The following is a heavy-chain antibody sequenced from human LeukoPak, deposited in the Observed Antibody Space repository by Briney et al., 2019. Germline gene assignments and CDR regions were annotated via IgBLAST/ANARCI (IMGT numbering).Heavy chain of an antibody. D-gene: IGHD4-17*01. CDR1: GYTFTTYY. CDR3: TRGDYEERFDY. J-gene: IGHJ4*02. Sequence: ASVKISCKASGYTFTTYYTHWVRQAPGQGLEWVGIFNPSGGSTNYAQKFQDRVTMTRDTSTSTVYMELSSLRSEDTAVYYCTRGDYEERFDYWGQGTLVTVSS. CDR2: FNPSGGST. V-gene: IGHV1-46*03.